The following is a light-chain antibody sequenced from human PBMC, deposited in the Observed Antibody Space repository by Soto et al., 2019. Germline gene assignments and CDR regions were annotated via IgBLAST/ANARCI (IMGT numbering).Light chain of an antibody. V-gene: IGKV1-27*01. J-gene: IGKJ4*01. CDR1: QGISNY. CDR2: AAS. Sequence: DIQMTQSPSSLSASVGDRVTITCRASQGISNYLAWYQQKPGKVPKLLIYAASTLQSGVPSRFSGSGSGTDFTLTISSLQPEDVATLYFQKDNRGPLTFGGGNKVEIK. CDR3: QKDNRGPLT.